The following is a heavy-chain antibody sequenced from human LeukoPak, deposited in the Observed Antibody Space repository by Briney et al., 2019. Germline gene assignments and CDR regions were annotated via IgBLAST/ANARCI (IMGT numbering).Heavy chain of an antibody. J-gene: IGHJ4*02. CDR3: VRVVDITTSAGGY. D-gene: IGHD3-22*01. Sequence: PSETPSLTCAVYGGSFSSYYWNWIRQPPGKGLEWIREINHSGSTNYNPSLKSRVTISVHTSKNQFSLKLSSVTAADTAVYYCVRVVDITTSAGGYWGQGTLVTVSS. V-gene: IGHV4-34*01. CDR1: GGSFSSYY. CDR2: INHSGST.